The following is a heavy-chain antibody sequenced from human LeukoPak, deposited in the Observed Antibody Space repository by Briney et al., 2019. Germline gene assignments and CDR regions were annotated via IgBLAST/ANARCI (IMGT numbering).Heavy chain of an antibody. D-gene: IGHD3-22*01. CDR1: GGSFSGYY. V-gene: IGHV4-34*01. CDR2: INHSGST. J-gene: IGHJ4*02. CDR3: ARGPYYYDSSGYYFRYFDY. Sequence: SETLSLTCAVYGGSFSGYYWSWIRQPPGKGPEWIGEINHSGSTNYNPSLKSRVTISVDTSKNQFSLKLSSVTAADTAVYYCARGPYYYDSSGYYFRYFDYWGQGTLVTVSS.